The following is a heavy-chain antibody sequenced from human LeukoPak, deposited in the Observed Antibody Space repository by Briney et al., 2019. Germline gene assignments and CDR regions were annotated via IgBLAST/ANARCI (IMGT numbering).Heavy chain of an antibody. Sequence: SETLSLTCTVSGGSISSGSYYWSWIRQPAGQGLEWIGRIYTRGSTNYNPSLKSRVTISVDTSKNQFSLKLSSVTAADTAVYYCARVLTAGYDSSGYRGYNWFDPWGQGTLVTVSS. CDR1: GGSISSGSYY. D-gene: IGHD3-22*01. J-gene: IGHJ5*02. V-gene: IGHV4-61*02. CDR3: ARVLTAGYDSSGYRGYNWFDP. CDR2: IYTRGST.